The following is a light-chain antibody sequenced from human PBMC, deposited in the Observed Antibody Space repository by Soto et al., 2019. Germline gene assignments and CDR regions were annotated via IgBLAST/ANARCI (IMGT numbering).Light chain of an antibody. Sequence: DVVMTQTPLSLSVAPGQPASISCKSSQSLLHITGETFLFWYLQKPGQSPQLLIYEVSTRVSGVPDRFSGSGSGTDFTLEISRVETDDVGIYYCMQSTQLHPTFGQGTRLEIK. CDR2: EVS. V-gene: IGKV2D-29*02. CDR1: QSLLHITGETF. J-gene: IGKJ5*01. CDR3: MQSTQLHPT.